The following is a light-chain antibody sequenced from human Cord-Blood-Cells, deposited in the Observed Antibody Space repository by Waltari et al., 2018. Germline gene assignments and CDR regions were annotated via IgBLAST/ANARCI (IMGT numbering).Light chain of an antibody. CDR3: QSYDSSTLWV. J-gene: IGLJ3*02. Sequence: NFMLTQPHSVSESPGKTVTISCTRSSGSIASNYVQWYQQRPGSSPTTVLYEDNQRPSGFPDRFSGSIDSSSNSASLTISGLKTEDEADYYCQSYDSSTLWVFGGGTKLTVL. CDR1: SGSIASNY. V-gene: IGLV6-57*01. CDR2: EDN.